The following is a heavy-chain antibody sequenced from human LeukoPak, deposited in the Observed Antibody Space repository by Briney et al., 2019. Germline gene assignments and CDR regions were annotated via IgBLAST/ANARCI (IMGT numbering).Heavy chain of an antibody. Sequence: ASVKVSCKASGYTFTSYDINWVRQATGQGLEWMRWMNPNSGNTGYAQKFQGRVTMARNTSISTAYMELSSLRSEDTAVYYCARDLWIYYGSGSYYNYLGFDPWGQGTLVTVSS. CDR3: ARDLWIYYGSGSYYNYLGFDP. J-gene: IGHJ5*02. CDR2: MNPNSGNT. V-gene: IGHV1-8*01. D-gene: IGHD3-10*01. CDR1: GYTFTSYD.